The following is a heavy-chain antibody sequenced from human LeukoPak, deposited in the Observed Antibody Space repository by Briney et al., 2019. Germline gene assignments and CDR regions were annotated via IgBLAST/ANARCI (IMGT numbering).Heavy chain of an antibody. CDR2: IYTSGST. J-gene: IGHJ5*02. V-gene: IGHV4-61*02. CDR3: AREKKSGYDSGMVDWFDP. Sequence: PSQTLSLTCTVSGGSISSGSYYWRWIRQPAGTGLEWIGRIYTSGSTNYNPSLKSRLTISVDTSKNQFPLKLSSVTAADTAVYYCAREKKSGYDSGMVDWFDPWGQGTLVTVSS. D-gene: IGHD5-12*01. CDR1: GGSISSGSYY.